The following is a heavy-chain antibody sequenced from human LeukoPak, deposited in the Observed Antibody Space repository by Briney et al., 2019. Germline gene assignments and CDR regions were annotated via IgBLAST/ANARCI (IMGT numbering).Heavy chain of an antibody. Sequence: GGSLRLSCAASGFTFSSYTMNWVSQAPGKGLEWVSYITSVSSILSYADSVKGRFTISRDNAKNSLYLQMNSLRDEDTAVYYCARDLDWTFDIWGQGTMVTVSS. V-gene: IGHV3-48*02. J-gene: IGHJ3*02. D-gene: IGHD1-1*01. CDR3: ARDLDWTFDI. CDR1: GFTFSSYT. CDR2: ITSVSSIL.